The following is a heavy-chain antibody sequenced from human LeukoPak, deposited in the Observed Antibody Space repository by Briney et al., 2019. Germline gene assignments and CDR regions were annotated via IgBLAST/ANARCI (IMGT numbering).Heavy chain of an antibody. CDR2: ISGSGGST. D-gene: IGHD3-22*01. CDR3: ANACARVYNDSSGYPTDY. Sequence: GGSLRLSCAASGFTFSSYAMSWVRQAPGKGLEWVSAISGSGGSTYYADSVKGRFTISIDNSKHTLNLQMNSLRAELTAEYSSANACARVYNDSSGYPTDYWGQGTLVTVSS. CDR1: GFTFSSYA. V-gene: IGHV3-23*01. J-gene: IGHJ4*02.